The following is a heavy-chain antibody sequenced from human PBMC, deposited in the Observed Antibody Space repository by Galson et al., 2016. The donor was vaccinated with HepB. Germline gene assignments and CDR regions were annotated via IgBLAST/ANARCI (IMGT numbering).Heavy chain of an antibody. CDR1: GFTFSSYA. V-gene: IGHV3-23*01. CDR3: AKVGFSDLDY. J-gene: IGHJ4*02. CDR2: ISSSGEHI. Sequence: SLRVSCAASGFTFSSYAMSWVRQSPGEGLEWVSSISSSGEHISYADSVKGRFTISRDNSKNTVSLLMSSLRADDTAIYYCAKVGFSDLDYWGQGTLVTVSS. D-gene: IGHD1-26*01.